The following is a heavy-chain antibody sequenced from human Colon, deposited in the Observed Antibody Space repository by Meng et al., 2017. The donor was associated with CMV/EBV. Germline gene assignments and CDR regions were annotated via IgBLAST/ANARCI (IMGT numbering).Heavy chain of an antibody. V-gene: IGHV1-69*05. CDR1: GGTFSSYA. J-gene: IGHJ6*02. D-gene: IGHD2-2*02. CDR2: IIPIFGTV. Sequence: SVKVSCKASGGTFSSYAISWVRQAPGQGLEWMGGIIPIFGTVNYAQKFQGRVTITTDESTSTAYMELSSLRSEDTAVYYCARGPIQAVVPAAIIPGGMDVWGQGTTVTVSS. CDR3: ARGPIQAVVPAAIIPGGMDV.